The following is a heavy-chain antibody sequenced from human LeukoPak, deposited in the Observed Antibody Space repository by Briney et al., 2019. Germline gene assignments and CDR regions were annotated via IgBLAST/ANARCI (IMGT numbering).Heavy chain of an antibody. CDR1: GYTFTSYD. V-gene: IGHV1-8*01. D-gene: IGHD3-22*01. CDR2: MNPNSGNT. J-gene: IGHJ3*02. Sequence: ASVKVSCKASGYTFTSYDINWVRQATGQGLEWMGWMNPNSGNTGYAQKFQGRVTMTRNTSISTAYMELSSLRSEDTAVYYCARAFPYDSSGYYSFYDAFDIWGQGTMVTVSS. CDR3: ARAFPYDSSGYYSFYDAFDI.